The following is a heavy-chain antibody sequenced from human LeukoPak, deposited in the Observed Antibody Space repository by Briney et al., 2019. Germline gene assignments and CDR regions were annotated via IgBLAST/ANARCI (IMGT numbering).Heavy chain of an antibody. CDR1: GFTFSSYG. J-gene: IGHJ4*02. Sequence: PGGSLRLSCAASGFTFSSYGMHWVRQAPGKGLEWVSSISSSSSYIYYADSVKGRFTISRDNAKNSLYLQMNSLRAEDTAVYYCARDVGYDFWVDYWGQGTLVTVSS. CDR2: ISSSSSYI. V-gene: IGHV3-21*01. CDR3: ARDVGYDFWVDY. D-gene: IGHD3-3*01.